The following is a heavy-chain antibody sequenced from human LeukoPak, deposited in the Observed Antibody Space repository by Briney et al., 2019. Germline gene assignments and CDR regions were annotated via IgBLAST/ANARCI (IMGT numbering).Heavy chain of an antibody. CDR2: IYYSGST. D-gene: IGHD3-3*01. V-gene: IGHV4-39*01. J-gene: IGHJ4*02. Sequence: TSETLSLTCTVSGGSISSYYWGWIRQPPGKGLEWIGSIYYSGSTYYNPSLKSRVTISVDTSKNQFSLKLSSVTAADTAVYYCARRFPFWSGYSSFDYWGQGTLVTVSS. CDR1: GGSISSYY. CDR3: ARRFPFWSGYSSFDY.